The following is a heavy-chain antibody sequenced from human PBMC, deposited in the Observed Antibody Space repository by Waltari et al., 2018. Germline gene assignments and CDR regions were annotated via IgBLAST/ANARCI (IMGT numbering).Heavy chain of an antibody. J-gene: IGHJ4*02. CDR2: MSPVSGGT. CDR3: ARGDDEDY. Sequence: QVQLVQSGAEVKKPGASVTVPCTAPGYTFSGYFINWARQASGPGREWVGRMSPVSGGTNFAQNFQGRVIMTRDTSINTAYMELIRLRSDDTAVYYCARGDDEDYWGQGTLVTVSS. D-gene: IGHD1-1*01. V-gene: IGHV1-2*06. CDR1: GYTFSGYF.